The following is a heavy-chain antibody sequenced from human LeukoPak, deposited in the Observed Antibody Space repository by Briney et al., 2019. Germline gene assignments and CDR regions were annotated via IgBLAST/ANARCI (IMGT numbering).Heavy chain of an antibody. J-gene: IGHJ4*02. CDR3: ARVDIVATTSDY. CDR1: GGSLSSGDYY. CDR2: IYYSGST. Sequence: SEALSLTCTVSGGSLSSGDYYWSWIRQPPGKGLEWIGYIYYSGSTYYNPSLKSRVTISVDTSKTQFSLKLSSVTAADTAVYYCARVDIVATTSDYWGQGTLVTVSS. V-gene: IGHV4-30-4*01. D-gene: IGHD5-12*01.